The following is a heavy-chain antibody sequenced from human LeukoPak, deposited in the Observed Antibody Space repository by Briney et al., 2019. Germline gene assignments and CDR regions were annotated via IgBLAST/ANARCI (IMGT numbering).Heavy chain of an antibody. J-gene: IGHJ4*02. CDR3: ARDLFWSRRRFVNGGNSPMGY. Sequence: ASVKVSCKASGYTFTSYGISWVRQAPGQGLEWMGWISAYNGNTNYAQKLQGRVTMTTDTSTSTAYMELRSLRSDDTAVYYCARDLFWSRRRFVNGGNSPMGYWGQGTLVTVSS. D-gene: IGHD4-23*01. CDR2: ISAYNGNT. CDR1: GYTFTSYG. V-gene: IGHV1-18*01.